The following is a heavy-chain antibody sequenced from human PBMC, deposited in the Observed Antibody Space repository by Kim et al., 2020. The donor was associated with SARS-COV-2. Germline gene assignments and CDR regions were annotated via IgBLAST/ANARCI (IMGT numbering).Heavy chain of an antibody. J-gene: IGHJ2*01. CDR1: GFTFSSYD. Sequence: GSLRLSCAASGFTFSSYDMHWVRQATGKGLEWVSAIGTAGDTYYPGSVKGRFTISRENAKNSLYLQMNSLRAGDTAVYYCARSAEIASSGYYVPRYFDLWGRGTLVTVSS. CDR3: ARSAEIASSGYYVPRYFDL. V-gene: IGHV3-13*01. CDR2: IGTAGDT. D-gene: IGHD3-22*01.